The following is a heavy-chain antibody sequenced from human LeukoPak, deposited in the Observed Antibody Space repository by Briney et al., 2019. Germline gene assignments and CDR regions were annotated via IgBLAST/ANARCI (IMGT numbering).Heavy chain of an antibody. CDR2: IYYSGST. CDR3: ARGPGDEVVAASDY. J-gene: IGHJ4*02. D-gene: IGHD2-15*01. V-gene: IGHV4-39*07. CDR1: GGSISSSSYY. Sequence: SETLSLTCTVSGGSISSSSYYWGWIRQPPGKGLEWIGSIYYSGSTYYNPSLKSRVTISVDTSKNQFSLKLSSVTAADTAVYYCARGPGDEVVAASDYWGQGTLVTVSS.